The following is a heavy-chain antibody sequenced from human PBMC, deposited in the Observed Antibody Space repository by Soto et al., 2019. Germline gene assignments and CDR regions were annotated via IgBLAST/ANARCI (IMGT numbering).Heavy chain of an antibody. CDR3: ARVSPPLANFYYYYMDV. J-gene: IGHJ6*03. D-gene: IGHD1-7*01. CDR1: GGFVSSGNYY. Sequence: SETLSLTCAVYGGFVSSGNYYWSWIRQPPGKGLEWIGEMSHSGGTHFNPSLKSRVTISVDTSKNQFSLKLSSVTAADTAVYYCARVSPPLANFYYYYMDVWGKGTTVTVSS. CDR2: MSHSGGT. V-gene: IGHV4-61*01.